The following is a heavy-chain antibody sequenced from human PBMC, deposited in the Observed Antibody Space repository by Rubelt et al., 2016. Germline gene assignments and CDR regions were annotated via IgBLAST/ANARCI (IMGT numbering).Heavy chain of an antibody. D-gene: IGHD6-19*01. J-gene: IGHJ4*02. Sequence: QVQLQESGPGLVKPSGTLSLTCTVSGGSISSSNWWSWVRQPPGKGLEWIGEIYHSGTTTYNPSLTSRVTMSVDTSKDQFSLTRIAVAAADTAVDYCASQRGYSRGRHWGQGTLVTVAS. CDR1: GGSISSSNW. CDR3: ASQRGYSRGRH. CDR2: IYHSGTT. V-gene: IGHV4-4*02.